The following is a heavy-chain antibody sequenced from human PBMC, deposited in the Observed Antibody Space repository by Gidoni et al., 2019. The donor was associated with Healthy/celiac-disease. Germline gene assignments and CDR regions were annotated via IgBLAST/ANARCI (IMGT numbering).Heavy chain of an antibody. D-gene: IGHD3-3*01. CDR3: ARDFRAVPAANYDFWSGYSDDAFDI. CDR2: ISSSSSYI. CDR1: GFTFSSYS. V-gene: IGHV3-21*01. Sequence: EVQLVESGGGLVKPGGSLRLSCAASGFTFSSYSMNWVRQAPGKGLEWVSSISSSSSYIYYADSVKGRFTISRDNAKNSLYLQMNSLRAEDTAGYYCARDFRAVPAANYDFWSGYSDDAFDIWGQGTMVTVSS. J-gene: IGHJ3*02.